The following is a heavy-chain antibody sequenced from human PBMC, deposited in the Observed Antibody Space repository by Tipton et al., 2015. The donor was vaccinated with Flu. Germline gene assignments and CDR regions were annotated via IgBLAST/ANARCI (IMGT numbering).Heavy chain of an antibody. CDR2: IDGSAVNT. Sequence: SLRLSCAASGFTFSHYAMHWVRQAPGRGLEWVSSIDGSAVNTWYADSLKGRFTISRDNSRNTLYLQMNSLRPEDAAVYYCAKDLKVAHCGGDCFSGAVFDNWGQGILLTVSS. V-gene: IGHV3-23*01. D-gene: IGHD2-21*01. J-gene: IGHJ4*02. CDR3: AKDLKVAHCGGDCFSGAVFDN. CDR1: GFTFSHYA.